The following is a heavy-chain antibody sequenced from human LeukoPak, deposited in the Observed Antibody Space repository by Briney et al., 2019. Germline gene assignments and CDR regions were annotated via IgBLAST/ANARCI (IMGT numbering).Heavy chain of an antibody. D-gene: IGHD2-2*01. CDR2: ISAYNGNT. Sequence: ASVKVSCKASGGTFSSYAISWVRQAPGQGLEWMGWISAYNGNTNYAQKLQGRVTMTTDTSTSTAYMELRSLRSDDTAVYYCARLGLLTTYQLPSYFDYWGQGTLVTVSS. CDR3: ARLGLLTTYQLPSYFDY. J-gene: IGHJ4*02. V-gene: IGHV1-18*01. CDR1: GGTFSSYA.